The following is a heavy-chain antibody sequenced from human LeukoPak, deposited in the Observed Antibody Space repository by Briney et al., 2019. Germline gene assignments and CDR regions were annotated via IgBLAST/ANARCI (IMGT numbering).Heavy chain of an antibody. Sequence: PSETLSLTCTVSGGSISSSSYYWGWIRQPPGKGLEWIGSIYYSGSTYYNPSLKSRVTISVDTSKNQFSLKLSSVTAADTAVFYCARGPPGAVVPAATGTFDDWGQGTLVTVSS. CDR1: GGSISSSSYY. CDR2: IYYSGST. J-gene: IGHJ4*02. V-gene: IGHV4-39*07. CDR3: ARGPPGAVVPAATGTFDD. D-gene: IGHD2-2*01.